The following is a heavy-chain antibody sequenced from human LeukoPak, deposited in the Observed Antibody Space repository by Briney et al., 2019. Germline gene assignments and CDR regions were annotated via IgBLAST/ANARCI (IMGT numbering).Heavy chain of an antibody. CDR1: GDSISSYY. CDR3: AREGGSLAKWYFDL. CDR2: IHPSGST. Sequence: PSETLSLTCTVSGDSISSYYWSWIRQPAGKGLEWIGRIHPSGSTNYNPSLKSRVTLSVDTSKNQFSLKLNSVTAADTAVYYCAREGGSLAKWYFDLWGRGTLVTVSS. J-gene: IGHJ2*01. V-gene: IGHV4-4*07. D-gene: IGHD1-26*01.